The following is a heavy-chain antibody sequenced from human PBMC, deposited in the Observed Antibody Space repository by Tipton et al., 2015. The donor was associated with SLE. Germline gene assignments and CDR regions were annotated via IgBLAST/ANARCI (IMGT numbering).Heavy chain of an antibody. CDR2: IYYSGGT. V-gene: IGHV4-39*07. J-gene: IGHJ4*02. CDR3: ARQGTTRSPFDY. Sequence: LRLSCTVSGSSITAYYWGWIRQPPGKGLEWIGTIYYSGGTSYNPSLKSRVTISVDTSKNQFSLKLNSVTAGDTAVYYCARQGTTRSPFDYWGQGTLVTVSS. CDR1: GSSITAYY. D-gene: IGHD1-14*01.